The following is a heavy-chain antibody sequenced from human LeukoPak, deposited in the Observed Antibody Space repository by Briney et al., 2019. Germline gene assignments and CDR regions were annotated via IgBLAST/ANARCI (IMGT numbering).Heavy chain of an antibody. CDR1: GFTFSSYA. Sequence: GGSLRLSCAASGFTFSSYAMSWVRQAPGKGLEWVSAISGSGGGTYYADSVKGRFTISRDNSKNTLYLQMNSLRAEDTAVYYCARDRGVVVVAATPAGAFDIWGQGTMVTVSS. D-gene: IGHD2-15*01. J-gene: IGHJ3*02. CDR3: ARDRGVVVVAATPAGAFDI. CDR2: ISGSGGGT. V-gene: IGHV3-23*01.